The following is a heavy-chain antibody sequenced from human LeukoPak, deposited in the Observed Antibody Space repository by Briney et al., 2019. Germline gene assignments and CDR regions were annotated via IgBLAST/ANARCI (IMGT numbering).Heavy chain of an antibody. CDR1: GGSLSSYS. Sequence: SETLSLTCTVSGGSLSSYSWNWIRQPAGKGLEWIGRIYTSGSTNYNPSLTSRVTMSVDTSKNQFSLKLSSVTAADTAIYYCARASSGSYYYFDYWGQGTLVTVSS. J-gene: IGHJ4*02. CDR2: IYTSGST. D-gene: IGHD3-22*01. CDR3: ARASSGSYYYFDY. V-gene: IGHV4-4*07.